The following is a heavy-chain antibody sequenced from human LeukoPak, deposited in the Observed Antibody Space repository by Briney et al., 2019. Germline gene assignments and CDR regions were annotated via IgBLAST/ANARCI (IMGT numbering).Heavy chain of an antibody. CDR1: GYSVTGFY. CDR2: MNATSGGA. Sequence: VTVSCKASGYSVTGFYIHWVRQAPGQGLEWMGWMNATSGGANYAQGFRGSLTMTRDTSITTAYMDLSSLTSDDTAMYYCITSSAYSTSWGAFDIWGQGIMVTFSS. D-gene: IGHD2-2*01. V-gene: IGHV1-2*02. CDR3: ITSSAYSTSWGAFDI. J-gene: IGHJ3*02.